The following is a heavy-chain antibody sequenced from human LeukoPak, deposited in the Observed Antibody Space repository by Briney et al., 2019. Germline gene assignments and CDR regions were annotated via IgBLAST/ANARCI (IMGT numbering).Heavy chain of an antibody. V-gene: IGHV3-23*01. D-gene: IGHD3-22*01. CDR1: GFTFSSYA. Sequence: GGSLRLSCAASGFTFSSYAMSWVRQAPGKGLEWVSAISGSGGSTYYADSVKGRFTISRDNSKNTLYLQMNSLRAEDTAVYYCAGSPGYYYDSSGYYDYWGQGTLVTVSS. CDR3: AGSPGYYYDSSGYYDY. CDR2: ISGSGGST. J-gene: IGHJ4*02.